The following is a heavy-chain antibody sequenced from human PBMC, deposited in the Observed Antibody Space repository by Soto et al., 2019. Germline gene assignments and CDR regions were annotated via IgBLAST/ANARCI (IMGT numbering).Heavy chain of an antibody. CDR3: ARLGPYGSESYSFWSNWFDP. D-gene: IGHD3-10*01. V-gene: IGHV3-53*01. J-gene: IGHJ5*02. CDR1: GFTVSSSH. Sequence: GGSLRLSCTTSGFTVSSSHMSWVRQAPGKGLEWVSVIYSGGSSYYAVSVQGRFTISRDNSKNTVYLQMNSLRGEDTAMYYCARLGPYGSESYSFWSNWFDPWGQGT. CDR2: IYSGGSS.